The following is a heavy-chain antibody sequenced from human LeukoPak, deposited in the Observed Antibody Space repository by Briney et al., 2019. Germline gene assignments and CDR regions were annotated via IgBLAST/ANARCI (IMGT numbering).Heavy chain of an antibody. J-gene: IGHJ3*02. D-gene: IGHD1/OR15-1a*01. CDR3: GRDRDGNNGCAFDI. V-gene: IGHV4-31*03. CDR2: IYYSGST. CDR1: GGSISSGGYY. Sequence: PSETLSLTCTVSGGSISSGGYYWSWIRQHPGKGLEWIGYIYYSGSTYYNPSLKSRVTISVDTSKNQFSLKLSSVTAADTAVYYWGRDRDGNNGCAFDIWGQGTMFTVSS.